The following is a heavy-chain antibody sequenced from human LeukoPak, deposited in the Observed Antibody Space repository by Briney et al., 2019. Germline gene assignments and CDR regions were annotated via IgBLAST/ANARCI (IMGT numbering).Heavy chain of an antibody. CDR1: GFTGSSNY. Sequence: GGYLRLSCAASGFTGSSNYMSWVRQAPGKGLEGVSVIYSGGSTYYADSVKGRFTISRDNSKNTLYLQMNSLRAEDTAVYYCATYLTGTTSVKYYYGMDVWGQGTTVTVSS. D-gene: IGHD1-7*01. CDR3: ATYLTGTTSVKYYYGMDV. V-gene: IGHV3-66*02. J-gene: IGHJ6*02. CDR2: IYSGGST.